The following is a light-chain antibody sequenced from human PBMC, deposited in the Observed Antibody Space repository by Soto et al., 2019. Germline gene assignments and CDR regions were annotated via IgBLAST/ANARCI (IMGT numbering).Light chain of an antibody. V-gene: IGKV3-11*01. CDR3: QQRSTSPPWT. J-gene: IGKJ1*01. Sequence: EIVLTQSPATLSLSPGEGASLSCRASQNISTYLAWYQQRPGQVPRLLIYGVSKRAPAIPPRFSGSGSGTHFTLSVSGLETDDFATYYCQQRSTSPPWTFGQGTRV. CDR2: GVS. CDR1: QNISTY.